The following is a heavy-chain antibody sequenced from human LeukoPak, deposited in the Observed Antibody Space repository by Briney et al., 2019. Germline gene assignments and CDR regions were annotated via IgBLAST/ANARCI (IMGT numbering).Heavy chain of an antibody. CDR3: ARDWPGYDGAFDI. CDR2: ISSSSSHI. CDR1: GFTFSYYS. D-gene: IGHD2-2*01. V-gene: IGHV3-21*01. Sequence: GGSLRLSCAASGFTFSYYSMNWVRQAPGKGPEWVSFISSSSSHIFYADSVKGRFIISRDNAKNSLYLQMNSLRAEDTAVYYCARDWPGYDGAFDIWGQGTMVTVSS. J-gene: IGHJ3*02.